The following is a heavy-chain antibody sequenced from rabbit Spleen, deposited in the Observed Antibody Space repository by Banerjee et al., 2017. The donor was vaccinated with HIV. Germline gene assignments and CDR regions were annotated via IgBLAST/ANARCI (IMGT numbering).Heavy chain of an antibody. D-gene: IGHD1-1*01. J-gene: IGHJ4*01. V-gene: IGHV1S45*01. Sequence: QEQLEESGGGLVKPGGTLTLTCTASGFSFSSSYYMCWVRQAPGKGLEWIACIYTGSSGSTYYASWAKGRFTISKAPSTMVTLQMTSLTAADTATYFCGRYVHVNEYYNLWGPGTLVTVS. CDR2: IYTGSSGST. CDR1: GFSFSSSYY. CDR3: GRYVHVNEYYNL.